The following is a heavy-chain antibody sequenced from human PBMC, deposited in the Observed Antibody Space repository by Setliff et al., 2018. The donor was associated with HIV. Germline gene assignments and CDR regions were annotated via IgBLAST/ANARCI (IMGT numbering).Heavy chain of an antibody. D-gene: IGHD3-22*01. V-gene: IGHV3-21*01. CDR3: ARYYYDKSGYVYQYYMDV. Sequence: PGGSLRLSCAASGFTFSSYTMNWVRQAPGKGLEWVSCITGGSGFIDYADSLKGRFTVSRDNAKNAVYLQMNSLRPEDTAVYYCARYYYDKSGYVYQYYMDVWGKGTTVTVSS. CDR2: ITGGSGFI. J-gene: IGHJ6*03. CDR1: GFTFSSYT.